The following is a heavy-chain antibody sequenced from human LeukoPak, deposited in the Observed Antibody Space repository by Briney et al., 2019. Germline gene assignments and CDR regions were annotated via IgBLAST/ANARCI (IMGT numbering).Heavy chain of an antibody. J-gene: IGHJ6*02. CDR1: GFTVSSNY. Sequence: GGSLRLSCAASGFTVSSNYMNWVRQAPGKGLEWVSVITGSGGNTYYADSVKGRFTISKDNSKNTVYLQMSSLRVDDTAVYYCAKAASSSWPSYYYGMVVWGQGTTVTVSS. CDR2: ITGSGGNT. D-gene: IGHD6-13*01. V-gene: IGHV3-53*01. CDR3: AKAASSSWPSYYYGMVV.